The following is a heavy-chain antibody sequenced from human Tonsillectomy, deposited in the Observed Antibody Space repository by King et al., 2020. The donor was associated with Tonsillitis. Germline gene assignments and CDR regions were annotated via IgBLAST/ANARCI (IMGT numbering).Heavy chain of an antibody. CDR3: ARESSWLDP. D-gene: IGHD3-16*02. J-gene: IGHJ5*02. CDR1: GFTFSRYW. V-gene: IGHV3-7*01. Sequence: VQLVESGGGLVQPGGSLRLSCAASGFTFSRYWMTWVRQAPGKGLEWVAHIKQDGSEENYLDSVRGRFTISRDNAKNSLYLQMNSLRAEDTAVYYCARESSWLDPWGQGTLVTVSS. CDR2: IKQDGSEE.